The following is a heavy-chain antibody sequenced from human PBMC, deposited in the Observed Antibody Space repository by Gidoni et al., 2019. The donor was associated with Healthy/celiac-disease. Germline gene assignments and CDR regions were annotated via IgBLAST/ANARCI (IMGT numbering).Heavy chain of an antibody. CDR3: ARVIYDSSGYWLFAWVYYFDY. D-gene: IGHD3-22*01. CDR2: IYPGDSDT. J-gene: IGHJ4*02. CDR1: GYSFTSYW. V-gene: IGHV5-51*01. Sequence: EVQLVQSGAEVKKPGESLKISCKGSGYSFTSYWIGWVRQMPGKGLEWMGIIYPGDSDTRYSPSFQGQVTISADKSISTAYLQWSSLKASDTAMYYCARVIYDSSGYWLFAWVYYFDYWGQGTLVTVSS.